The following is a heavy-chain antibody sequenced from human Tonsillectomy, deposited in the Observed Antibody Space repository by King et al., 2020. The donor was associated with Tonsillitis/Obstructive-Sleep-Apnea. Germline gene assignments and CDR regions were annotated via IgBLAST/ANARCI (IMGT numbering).Heavy chain of an antibody. CDR2: IYYSGST. CDR1: GGSISSYY. V-gene: IGHV4-59*01. Sequence: VQLQESGPGLVKPSETLSLTCTVSGGSISSYYWSWIRQPPGKGLEWIGYIYYSGSTNYNPSLKSRVTISVETSKNQFSLKLSSVTAADTAVYYCARAYSSSWSFDYWGQGTLVTVSS. CDR3: ARAYSSSWSFDY. D-gene: IGHD6-13*01. J-gene: IGHJ4*02.